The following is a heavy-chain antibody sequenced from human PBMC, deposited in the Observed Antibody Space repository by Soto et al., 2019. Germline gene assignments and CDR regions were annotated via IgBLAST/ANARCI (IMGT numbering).Heavy chain of an antibody. CDR1: GGSISSGGYY. D-gene: IGHD3-16*01. CDR2: IYYSGST. Sequence: QVQLQESGPGLVKPSQTLSLTCTVSGGSISSGGYYWSWIRQHPGKGLEWIGYIYYSGSTYYNPSLQSRVTISVDTSKNQFSLKLSSVTAADTAVYYCASRPNVDYYYGMDVWGQGTTVTVSS. J-gene: IGHJ6*02. CDR3: ASRPNVDYYYGMDV. V-gene: IGHV4-31*03.